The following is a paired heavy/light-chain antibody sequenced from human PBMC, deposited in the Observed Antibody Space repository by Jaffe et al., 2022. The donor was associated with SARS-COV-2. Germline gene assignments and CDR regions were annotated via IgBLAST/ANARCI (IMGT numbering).Heavy chain of an antibody. Sequence: QVQLQESGPRLVKPSETLSLTCAVSGGFISDYYWSWIRQPPGKGLEWIGYIYYSGETNYNPSLKSRVTISVDTSKNQFSLKLSSVTAADTAVYYCARYQYGAGPFDIWGQGTMVTVSS. J-gene: IGHJ3*02. CDR2: IYYSGET. V-gene: IGHV4-59*01. D-gene: IGHD3-10*01. CDR3: ARYQYGAGPFDI. CDR1: GGFISDYY.
Light chain of an antibody. J-gene: IGKJ1*01. V-gene: IGKV1-5*03. CDR3: QQYDFYFRT. CDR2: KAS. Sequence: DIQMTQSPSTLSASVGDRVTITCRASQSIGSRLAWYQQKPGKAPKLLIYKASSLESGVPSRFSGSGSGTEFTLTISSLQPDDLAIYYCQQYDFYFRTFGQGTKVEIK. CDR1: QSIGSR.